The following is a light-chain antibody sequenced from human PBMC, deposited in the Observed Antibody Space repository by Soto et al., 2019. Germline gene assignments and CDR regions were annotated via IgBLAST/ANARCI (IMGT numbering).Light chain of an antibody. Sequence: EIMLTQSPGTLSLSPGERATLSCRASQSVSRSYLAWYPQKPGQAPRLLIYGASSRATGIPDRFSGSGSGTDFTLTIRRLEPEDFEVYYCQQYDSSPLTFGGGTKVDIK. V-gene: IGKV3-20*01. CDR1: QSVSRSY. CDR3: QQYDSSPLT. CDR2: GAS. J-gene: IGKJ4*01.